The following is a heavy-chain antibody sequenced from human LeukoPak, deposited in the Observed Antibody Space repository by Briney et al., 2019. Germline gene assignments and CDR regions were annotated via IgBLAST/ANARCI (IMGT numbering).Heavy chain of an antibody. CDR2: IRYDGGEE. V-gene: IGHV3-30*02. CDR3: ARDGQGREIVVVITPKYYMDV. J-gene: IGHJ6*03. D-gene: IGHD3-22*01. CDR1: GFTFSTYG. Sequence: AGGSLRLSCAASGFTFSTYGMHWVRQAPGKGLEWVAFIRYDGGEEYYGDSMKGRITISRDNSKKTVYLQMKSLRAEDTAIYSCARDGQGREIVVVITPKYYMDVWGKGTTVTVSS.